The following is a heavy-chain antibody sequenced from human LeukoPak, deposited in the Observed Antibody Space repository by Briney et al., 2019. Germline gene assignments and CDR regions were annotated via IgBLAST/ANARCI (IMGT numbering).Heavy chain of an antibody. J-gene: IGHJ4*02. CDR3: AREAPGIAAAGLFDY. D-gene: IGHD6-13*01. Sequence: GASVKVSCKASGYTFTSYGISWVRQAPGQGLEWMGWISAYNGNANYAQKLQGRVTMTTDTSTSTAYMELRSLRSDDTAVYYCAREAPGIAAAGLFDYWGQGTLVTVSS. V-gene: IGHV1-18*01. CDR2: ISAYNGNA. CDR1: GYTFTSYG.